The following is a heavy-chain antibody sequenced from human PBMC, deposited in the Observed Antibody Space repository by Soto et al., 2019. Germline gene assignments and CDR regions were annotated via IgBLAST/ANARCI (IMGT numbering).Heavy chain of an antibody. CDR3: ALSHTVTTDY. J-gene: IGHJ4*02. Sequence: EVQLVESGGGLVQPGGSLRLSCAASGLTFSSYWMHWVRQAPGKGLVWVSRINSAGSSTSYADSVKGRFTISRDNAKKTLYLQMNSLRAEDTAVYYCALSHTVTTDYWGQGTLVTVSS. CDR2: INSAGSST. D-gene: IGHD4-17*01. V-gene: IGHV3-74*01. CDR1: GLTFSSYW.